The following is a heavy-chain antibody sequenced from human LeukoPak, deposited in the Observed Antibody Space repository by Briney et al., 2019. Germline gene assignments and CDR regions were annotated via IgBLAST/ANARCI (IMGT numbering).Heavy chain of an antibody. Sequence: PGRSLRLSCAASGFTFSSYGMHWVRQAPAKGLEWVAVIWYDGSNKYYADSVKGRFTISRDNSKNTLYLQMNSLRAEDTAVYYCAKDLRSGYYYDSTLDYWGQGTLVTVSS. CDR1: GFTFSSYG. D-gene: IGHD3-22*01. CDR2: IWYDGSNK. CDR3: AKDLRSGYYYDSTLDY. V-gene: IGHV3-33*06. J-gene: IGHJ4*02.